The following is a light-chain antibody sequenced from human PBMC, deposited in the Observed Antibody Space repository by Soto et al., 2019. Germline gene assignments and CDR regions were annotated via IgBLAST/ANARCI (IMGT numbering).Light chain of an antibody. V-gene: IGKV1-5*01. CDR2: AAS. CDR3: HHYSTQSIT. Sequence: DIQLIQSPATLSASVGDRITITCRASENIFKFLAWYQQRSGSAPNLLIYAASDLESGVPSRFSGSGSGTDFTLTIDNLQPDDFSTYYCHHYSTQSITFGGGTKVDVK. CDR1: ENIFKF. J-gene: IGKJ4*01.